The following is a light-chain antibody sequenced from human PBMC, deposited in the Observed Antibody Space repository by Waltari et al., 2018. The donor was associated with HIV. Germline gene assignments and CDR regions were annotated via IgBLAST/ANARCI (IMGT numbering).Light chain of an antibody. CDR2: GAS. CDR1: QSVSSN. J-gene: IGKJ1*01. Sequence: EIVMTQSPATLSVSPGERATLSCRASQSVSSNLAWYQQKPGQAPRLLIHGASTRATCIPARFSGSGAGTEFTLTISSLQSEDFAVYYCQQYNNWPQTFGQGTKVEIK. CDR3: QQYNNWPQT. V-gene: IGKV3-15*01.